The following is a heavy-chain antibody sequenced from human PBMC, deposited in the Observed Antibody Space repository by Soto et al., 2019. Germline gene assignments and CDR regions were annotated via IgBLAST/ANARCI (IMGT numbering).Heavy chain of an antibody. CDR1: GFTFSTCA. D-gene: IGHD3-22*01. CDR2: ISVSGSTT. Sequence: PWGSLRLSCPATGFTFSTCAMNWVRQAPGKGLEWVSTISVSGSTTYYADSVKGRFTISRDNFKNTLYLQMNSLRVEDTAVYYCAKDRSRSYGSGYPLGYCECWGKGNIVTVSS. CDR3: AKDRSRSYGSGYPLGYCEC. J-gene: IGHJ4*01. V-gene: IGHV3-23*01.